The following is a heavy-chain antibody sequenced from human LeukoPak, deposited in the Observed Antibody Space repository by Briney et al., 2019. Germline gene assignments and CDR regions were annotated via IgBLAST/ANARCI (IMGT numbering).Heavy chain of an antibody. Sequence: GGSLRLSCAASGFTFDDYAMHWVRQAPGKGLEWVSGISWNSGSIDYADSVKGRFTISRDNAKNSLYLQMNSLRAEDTALYYCAKDGTGPMGYYFDYWGQGTLVTVSS. CDR1: GFTFDDYA. CDR3: AKDGTGPMGYYFDY. V-gene: IGHV3-9*01. D-gene: IGHD1-1*01. CDR2: ISWNSGSI. J-gene: IGHJ4*02.